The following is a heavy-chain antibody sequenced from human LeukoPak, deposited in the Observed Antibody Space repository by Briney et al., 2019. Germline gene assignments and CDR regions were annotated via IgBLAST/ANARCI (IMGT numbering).Heavy chain of an antibody. Sequence: KPGGPLRLSCAASGFTFSSYSMNWVRQAPGKGLEWVSSISSSSSYIYYADPVKGRFTISRDNAKNSLYLQMNSLRAEDTAVYYCARAKRRGDTAMVTYYYYGMDVWGQGTTVTVSS. CDR1: GFTFSSYS. D-gene: IGHD5-18*01. V-gene: IGHV3-21*01. CDR3: ARAKRRGDTAMVTYYYYGMDV. CDR2: ISSSSSYI. J-gene: IGHJ6*02.